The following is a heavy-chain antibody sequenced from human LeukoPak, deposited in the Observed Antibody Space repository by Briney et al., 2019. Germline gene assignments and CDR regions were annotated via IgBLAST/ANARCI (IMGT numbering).Heavy chain of an antibody. V-gene: IGHV5-51*01. D-gene: IGHD6-19*01. Sequence: GESLKISRKGSGYNFSNYWIGWVRQVPGKGLEWMGIIYPGDSDTRYGPSFQGQVTISADKSISTAFLQWSSLKASDTAMYFCAKLIAVAGNDYFDYWGQGTLVTVSS. J-gene: IGHJ4*02. CDR2: IYPGDSDT. CDR1: GYNFSNYW. CDR3: AKLIAVAGNDYFDY.